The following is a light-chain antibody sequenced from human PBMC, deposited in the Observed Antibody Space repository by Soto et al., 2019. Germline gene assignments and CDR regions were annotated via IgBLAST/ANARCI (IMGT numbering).Light chain of an antibody. CDR3: AAWDGSLGGV. J-gene: IGLJ2*01. V-gene: IGLV1-44*01. Sequence: QSALTQPPSASGTPGQRVTISCSGSSSNIGTNTVNWYQQLPGTAPKLLIYSNNQRPSGVPDRFSGSKSGTSASLAISGLQSEDEADYYCAAWDGSLGGVFGGGTQLTVL. CDR1: SSNIGTNT. CDR2: SNN.